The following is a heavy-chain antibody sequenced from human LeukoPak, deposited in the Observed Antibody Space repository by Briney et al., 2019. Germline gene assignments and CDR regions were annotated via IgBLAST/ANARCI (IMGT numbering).Heavy chain of an antibody. CDR2: IYWNDNK. V-gene: IGHV2-5*01. CDR3: AHGYGDYDPYFDY. J-gene: IGHJ4*02. CDR1: GFSLATSRVG. Sequence: SGPKLANPTQTLTLTCTFSGFSLATSRVGVGWIRQPPGKTLERLDLIYWNDNKRYSPSLRSRLTVTKDTSKTQVFLTMTKMDPVDTATYYCAHGYGDYDPYFDYWGQRTLVTVSS. D-gene: IGHD4-17*01.